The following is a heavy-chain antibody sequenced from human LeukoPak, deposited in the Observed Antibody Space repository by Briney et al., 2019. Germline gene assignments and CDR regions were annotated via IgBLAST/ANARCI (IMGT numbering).Heavy chain of an antibody. J-gene: IGHJ4*02. CDR3: ARAGSPHSSGPMN. D-gene: IGHD6-19*01. V-gene: IGHV1-2*02. CDR2: INPNSGGT. Sequence: PRASVKVSCKASGYTFTSYGISWVPQAPGQGLEWMGWINPNSGGTNYAQKFQGRVTMTRDTSISTAYMELSRLRSDDTAVYYCARAGSPHSSGPMNWGQGTLVTVSS. CDR1: GYTFTSYG.